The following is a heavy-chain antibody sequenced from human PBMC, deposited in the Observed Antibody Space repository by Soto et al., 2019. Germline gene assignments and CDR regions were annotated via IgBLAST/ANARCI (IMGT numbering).Heavy chain of an antibody. Sequence: SETLSLTCTVSGGSISSYYWSWIRQPPGKGLEWIGYIYYSGSTNYNPSLKSRVTISVDTSKNQFSLKLSSVTAADTVVYYCARDDSSGYYFPTFDYWGQGTLVTVSS. V-gene: IGHV4-59*01. CDR2: IYYSGST. J-gene: IGHJ4*02. D-gene: IGHD3-22*01. CDR3: ARDDSSGYYFPTFDY. CDR1: GGSISSYY.